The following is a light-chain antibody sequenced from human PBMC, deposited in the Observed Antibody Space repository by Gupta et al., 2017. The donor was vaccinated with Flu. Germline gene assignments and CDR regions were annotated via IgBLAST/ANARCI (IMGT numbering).Light chain of an antibody. CDR1: SSDVGGYNY. CDR3: SSYTSSSHYV. J-gene: IGLJ1*01. CDR2: EVS. Sequence: QSALTQPAYVSGSPGQSITISCTGTSSDVGGYNYVSWYQQHPGKAPKLMIYEVSNRPSGVSNRFSGSKSGNTASLTISGLQAEDEADYYCSSYTSSSHYVFGTGTKVTVL. V-gene: IGLV2-14*01.